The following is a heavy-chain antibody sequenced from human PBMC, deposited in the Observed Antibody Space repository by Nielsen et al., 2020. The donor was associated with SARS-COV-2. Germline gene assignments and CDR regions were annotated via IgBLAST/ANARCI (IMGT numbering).Heavy chain of an antibody. Sequence: GSLRLSCAASGFTFSDYYMSWIRQAPGKGLEWISYIRSGSTYTNYADSVKGRFTISRDDAKNSLYLQMNSLRAEDTAVYYCAREGRDLPLDYWGQGVLVTVSS. CDR2: IRSGSTYT. D-gene: IGHD5-24*01. J-gene: IGHJ4*02. CDR1: GFTFSDYY. CDR3: AREGRDLPLDY. V-gene: IGHV3-11*05.